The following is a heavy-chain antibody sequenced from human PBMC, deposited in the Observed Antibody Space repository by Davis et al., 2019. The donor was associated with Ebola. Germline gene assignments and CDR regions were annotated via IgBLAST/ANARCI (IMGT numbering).Heavy chain of an antibody. CDR1: GGSISSSSYY. V-gene: IGHV4-39*07. J-gene: IGHJ5*02. CDR3: ARYRYDFWSGYRNWFDP. D-gene: IGHD3-3*01. Sequence: PSETLSLTCTVSGGSISSSSYYWGWIRQPPGKGLEWIGSIYYSGSTYYNPSLKSRVTISVDTSKNQFSLKLSSVTAADTAVYYCARYRYDFWSGYRNWFDPWGQGTLVTVSS. CDR2: IYYSGST.